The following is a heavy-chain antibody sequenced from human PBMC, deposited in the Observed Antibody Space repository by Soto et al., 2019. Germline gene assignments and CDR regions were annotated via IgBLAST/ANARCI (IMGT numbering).Heavy chain of an antibody. D-gene: IGHD3-16*02. CDR2: IKSKTDGGTT. V-gene: IGHV3-15*07. CDR1: GFTLTVGS. CDR3: LTGYLGISTAY. Sequence: SGFTLTVGSLDRVRGAPGKGLEWVGRIKSKTDGGTTDYAAPVKGRFTISRDDSKNTLYLQMNSLKTVDTVLDYCLTGYLGISTAYWDHGTLVTVS. J-gene: IGHJ4*01.